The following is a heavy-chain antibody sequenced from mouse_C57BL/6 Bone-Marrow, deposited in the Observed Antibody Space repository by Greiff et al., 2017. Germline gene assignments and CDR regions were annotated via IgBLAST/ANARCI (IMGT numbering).Heavy chain of an antibody. CDR2: IDPENGDT. J-gene: IGHJ1*03. CDR3: TTDFYWYFDV. V-gene: IGHV14-4*01. Sequence: VQLQQSGAELVRPGASVKLSCTASGFNIKDDYMHWVKQRTEQGLEWIGWIDPENGDTEYASKFQGKATITADTSSNTAYLQLSSLTSEDTAVYYGTTDFYWYFDVWGTGTTVTVSS. CDR1: GFNIKDDY.